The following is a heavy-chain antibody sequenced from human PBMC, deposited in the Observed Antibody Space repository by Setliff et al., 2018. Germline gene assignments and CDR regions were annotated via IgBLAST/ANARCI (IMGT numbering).Heavy chain of an antibody. CDR2: IIPMFRSG. CDR1: GGTFSNYG. CDR3: ARGPISGSGTYYGAD. D-gene: IGHD3-10*01. V-gene: IGHV1-69*13. J-gene: IGHJ4*02. Sequence: SVKVSCKASGGTFSNYGITWVRQAPGQGLEWMGGIIPMFRSGNYPQRFQGRVTITADESTSTTYMEVSSLTSEDTAEYFCARGPISGSGTYYGADWGQGTLVTVSS.